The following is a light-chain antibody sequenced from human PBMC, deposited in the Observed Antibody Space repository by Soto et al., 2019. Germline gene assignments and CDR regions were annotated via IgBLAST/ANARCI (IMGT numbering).Light chain of an antibody. CDR3: QQTYTTPEIT. V-gene: IGKV3-15*01. Sequence: IVMTQSPATLSVPTGARDTLSLRASQAISDNLAWYQHKPGQPPRLLIYDASTRATGIPARFSGGGSGTDFTLTISSLQPEDFAIYYCQQTYTTPEITFGQGTRLEIK. J-gene: IGKJ5*01. CDR2: DAS. CDR1: QAISDN.